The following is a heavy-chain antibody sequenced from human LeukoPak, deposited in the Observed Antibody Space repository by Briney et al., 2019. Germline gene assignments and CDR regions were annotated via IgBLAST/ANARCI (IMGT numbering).Heavy chain of an antibody. CDR1: GGSFSGYY. Sequence: SETLSLTCAVYGGSFSGYYWSWIRQPPGKGLEWIGEINHSGSTNYNPSLKSRVTISVDTSKNQFSLKLSSVTAADTAVYYCARGGMTTFDTPVWFDYWGQGTLVTVSS. V-gene: IGHV4-34*01. CDR2: INHSGST. D-gene: IGHD3-16*01. J-gene: IGHJ5*01. CDR3: ARGGMTTFDTPVWFDY.